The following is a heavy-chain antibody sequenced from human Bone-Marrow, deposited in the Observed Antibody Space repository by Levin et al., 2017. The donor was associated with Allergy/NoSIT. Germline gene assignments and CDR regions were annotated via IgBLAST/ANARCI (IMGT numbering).Heavy chain of an antibody. D-gene: IGHD5/OR15-5a*01. J-gene: IGHJ4*02. CDR3: ARAESTHAPLDY. CDR2: IWYDGSNK. CDR1: GFTFSSYG. V-gene: IGHV3-33*01. Sequence: GESLKISCAASGFTFSSYGMHWVRQAPGKGLEWVAVIWYDGSNKYYADSVKGRFTISRDNSKNTLYLQMNSLRAEDTAVYYCARAESTHAPLDYWGQGTLVTVSS.